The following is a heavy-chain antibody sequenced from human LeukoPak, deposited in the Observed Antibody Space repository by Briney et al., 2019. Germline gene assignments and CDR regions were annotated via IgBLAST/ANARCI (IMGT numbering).Heavy chain of an antibody. CDR1: GFTFSSYA. D-gene: IGHD6-19*01. V-gene: IGHV3-30-3*01. J-gene: IGHJ3*02. CDR2: ISYDGSNK. Sequence: GGSLRLSCAASGFTFSSYAMHWVRQAPGKGLEWVALISYDGSNKYYADSVKGRFTISRDNSKNTLYLQMNSLRAEDTAVYYCARDPGIAVAYDAFDIWGQGTMVTVSS. CDR3: ARDPGIAVAYDAFDI.